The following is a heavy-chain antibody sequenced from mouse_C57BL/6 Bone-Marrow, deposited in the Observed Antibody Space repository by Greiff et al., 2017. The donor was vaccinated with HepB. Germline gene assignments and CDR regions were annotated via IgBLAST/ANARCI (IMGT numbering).Heavy chain of an antibody. CDR2: IHPNSGST. J-gene: IGHJ2*01. CDR3: ARWLLPSYFDY. V-gene: IGHV1-64*01. D-gene: IGHD2-3*01. CDR1: GYTFTSYW. Sequence: QVQLQQSGAELVKPGASVKLSCKASGYTFTSYWMHWVKQRPGQGLEWIGMIHPNSGSTNYNEKFKSKATLTVDKSSSTAYMQLSSLTSEDSAVYYCARWLLPSYFDYWGQGTTLTVSS.